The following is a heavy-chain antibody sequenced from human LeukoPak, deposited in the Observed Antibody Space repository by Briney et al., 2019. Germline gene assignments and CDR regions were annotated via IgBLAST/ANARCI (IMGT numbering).Heavy chain of an antibody. CDR1: GFTFSNYW. CDR3: ARDVLAAGATGTFDI. J-gene: IGHJ3*02. D-gene: IGHD1-14*01. CDR2: IKQDGSEK. V-gene: IGHV3-7*03. Sequence: PPGGSLRLSCAASGFTFSNYWMSWVRQAPGKGLEWVANIKQDGSEKYYVDSVKGRFTISRDNAKTSLYLQMNSLRAEDTAVYCCARDVLAAGATGTFDIWGQGTMVTVSS.